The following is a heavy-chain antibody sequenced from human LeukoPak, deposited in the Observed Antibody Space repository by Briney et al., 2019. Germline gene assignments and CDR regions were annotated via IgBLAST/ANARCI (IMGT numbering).Heavy chain of an antibody. V-gene: IGHV4-59*08. J-gene: IGHJ4*02. CDR2: IYYSGST. D-gene: IGHD2-8*02. Sequence: PSETLSLTCTVSGGSISSYYWSWIRQPPGKGLEWIGNIYYSGSTNYNPSLKSRVTISVDTSKNQFSLKLSSVTAANTAVYYCARVVTGGDYVDYWGQGTLVTVSS. CDR1: GGSISSYY. CDR3: ARVVTGGDYVDY.